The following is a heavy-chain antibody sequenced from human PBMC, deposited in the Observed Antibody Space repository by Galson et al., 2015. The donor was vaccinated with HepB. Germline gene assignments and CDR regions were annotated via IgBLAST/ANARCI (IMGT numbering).Heavy chain of an antibody. CDR3: ARGLRDSSGYSHYYYYYGMDV. J-gene: IGHJ6*02. V-gene: IGHV4-34*01. CDR1: GGSFSGYY. D-gene: IGHD3-22*01. CDR2: INHSGST. Sequence: ETLSLTCAVYGGSFSGYYWSWIRQPPGKGLEWIGEINHSGSTNYNPSLKSRVTISVDTSKNQFSLKLSSVTAADTAVYYCARGLRDSSGYSHYYYYYGMDVWGQGTTVTVSS.